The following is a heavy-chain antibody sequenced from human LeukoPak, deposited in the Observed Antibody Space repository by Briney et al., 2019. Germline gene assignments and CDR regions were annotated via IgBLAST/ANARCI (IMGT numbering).Heavy chain of an antibody. CDR2: ISGSGGST. D-gene: IGHD4-23*01. V-gene: IGHV3-23*01. J-gene: IGHJ4*02. Sequence: PGGSLRLSCAASGFTFSNYYMTWIRQAPGKGLEWVSAISGSGGSTYYADSVKGRFTISRDNSKNTLYLQMNSLRAEDTAVYYCANLLGNSRDYWGQGALVTVSS. CDR3: ANLLGNSRDY. CDR1: GFTFSNYY.